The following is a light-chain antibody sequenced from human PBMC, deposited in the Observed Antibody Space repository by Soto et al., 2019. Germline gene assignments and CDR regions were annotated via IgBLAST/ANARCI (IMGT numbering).Light chain of an antibody. Sequence: QSVLTQPASVSGSPGQSSTISCTGTSSDVGRYDYVSWYQQHLGKVPKVVIYDVANRPSGVSDRFSGSKSGYTASLNISGLQAEDEADYYCSSYRSGGTEVFGTGTKLTVL. CDR2: DVA. V-gene: IGLV2-14*01. CDR3: SSYRSGGTEV. CDR1: SSDVGRYDY. J-gene: IGLJ1*01.